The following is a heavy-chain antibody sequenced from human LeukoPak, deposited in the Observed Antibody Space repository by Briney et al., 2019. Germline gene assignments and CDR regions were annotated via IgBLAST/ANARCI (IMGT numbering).Heavy chain of an antibody. CDR1: GFTFDDYA. Sequence: EPGGSLRLSCAASGFTFDDYAMHWVRQAPGKGLEWVSLISGDGGRTYYADSVKGRFTISRDNIENSLYLQMNSLRTEDTALYYCAKDNYDYIWGSYRYHFDYWGRGTLVTVSS. J-gene: IGHJ4*02. D-gene: IGHD3-16*02. CDR2: ISGDGGRT. CDR3: AKDNYDYIWGSYRYHFDY. V-gene: IGHV3-43*02.